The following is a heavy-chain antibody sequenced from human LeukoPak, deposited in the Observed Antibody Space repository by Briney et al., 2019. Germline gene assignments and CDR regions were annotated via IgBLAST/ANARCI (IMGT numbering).Heavy chain of an antibody. CDR1: GFTFSNHG. J-gene: IGHJ4*02. CDR3: ARGRVFFDY. V-gene: IGHV3-30*03. Sequence: PGGSLRLSCAASGFTFSNHGMHWVRQAPGKELEWVGVISFDARNENYAASVRGRFTISRDNAENSLSLQMSSLRDEDTAVYYCARGRVFFDYWGQGILVTVSS. CDR2: ISFDARNE.